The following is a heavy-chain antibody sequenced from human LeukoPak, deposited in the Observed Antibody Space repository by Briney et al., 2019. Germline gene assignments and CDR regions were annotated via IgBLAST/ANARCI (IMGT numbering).Heavy chain of an antibody. V-gene: IGHV3-23*01. CDR3: AKEVVVVITSRDAFDI. CDR2: ISGSGGST. CDR1: GFTFSSYA. D-gene: IGHD3-22*01. J-gene: IGHJ3*02. Sequence: GGSLRLSCAASGFTFSSYAMSWVRQAPGKGLEWVSAISGSGGSTYYADSVKGRFTISRDNSKNTLHLQMNSLRAEDTAVYYCAKEVVVVITSRDAFDIWGQGTMVTVSS.